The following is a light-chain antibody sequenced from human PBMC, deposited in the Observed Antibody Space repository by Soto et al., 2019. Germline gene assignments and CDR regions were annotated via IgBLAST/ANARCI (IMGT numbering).Light chain of an antibody. V-gene: IGKV3-11*01. CDR2: DTS. J-gene: IGKJ5*01. CDR1: QSVGSF. CDR3: QQRNSWPPTFT. Sequence: EIVLTQSPATLSLSPGESATLSCRALQSVGSFVAWYQQKPGQAPRLLIYDTSIRATGIPARFSGSGSGTDFTLTISSLEPEDFAVYYCQQRNSWPPTFTFGQGTRLEIK.